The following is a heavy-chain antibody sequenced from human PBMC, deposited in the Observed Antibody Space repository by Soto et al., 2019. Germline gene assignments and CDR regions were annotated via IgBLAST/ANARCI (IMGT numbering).Heavy chain of an antibody. CDR1: GFSYSRYA. J-gene: IGHJ4*02. V-gene: IGHV3-23*01. Sequence: AGGSLRLSCAASGFSYSRYAMNWVRQAPGKGLEWASGISDSGDRTYYADSVKGRFTISRDNSKNTLYLQMNSLRADDTAVYYCAKGPQSFYYDSSGNTEDYWGQGTLVTVSS. CDR2: ISDSGDRT. D-gene: IGHD3-22*01. CDR3: AKGPQSFYYDSSGNTEDY.